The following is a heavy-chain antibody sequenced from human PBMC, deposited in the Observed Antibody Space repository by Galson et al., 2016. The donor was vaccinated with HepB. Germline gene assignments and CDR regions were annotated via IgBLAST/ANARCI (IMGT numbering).Heavy chain of an antibody. CDR1: GFTFTTSV. CDR2: IVVDSGNT. CDR3: AAPTYYYDSSGSFKFRGFDV. Sequence: SVKVSCKASGFTFTTSVVQWVRQARGQRLEWIGWIVVDSGNTNFAQKFHERVTMTRDVSTSTAYMDLSSLRSEDTAVYYCAAPTYYYDSSGSFKFRGFDVWGKGTMVTVSS. J-gene: IGHJ3*01. V-gene: IGHV1-58*01. D-gene: IGHD3-22*01.